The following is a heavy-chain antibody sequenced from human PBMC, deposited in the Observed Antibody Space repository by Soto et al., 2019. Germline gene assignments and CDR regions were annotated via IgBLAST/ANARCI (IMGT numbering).Heavy chain of an antibody. J-gene: IGHJ5*02. Sequence: QVQLVQSGAEVKKPGASVKVSCKASGYTFTSHDINWMRQTTGQGLEWMGWMNPNSGHTNYAQKFQGRVTMTRDTSINTAYMELANQRSEATAIYYCASDMSTTWGQGPLVSVSS. V-gene: IGHV1-8*01. CDR2: MNPNSGHT. CDR3: ASDMSTT. CDR1: GYTFTSHD. D-gene: IGHD2-2*01.